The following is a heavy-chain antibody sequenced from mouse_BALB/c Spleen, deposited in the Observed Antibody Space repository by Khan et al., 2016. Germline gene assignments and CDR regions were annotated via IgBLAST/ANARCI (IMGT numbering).Heavy chain of an antibody. CDR1: GYSITSGYY. J-gene: IGHJ2*01. D-gene: IGHD2-13*01. Sequence: EVQLQESGPGLVKPSQSLSLTCSVTGYSITSGYYWNWIRQFPGNKLEWMGFISYAGSNNYNPSLKNRISITRDTSKNPFFLKLNSVTAEDTATLVCARGLPPDYWGQGTTLTVSS. CDR2: ISYAGSN. CDR3: ARGLPPDY. V-gene: IGHV3-6*02.